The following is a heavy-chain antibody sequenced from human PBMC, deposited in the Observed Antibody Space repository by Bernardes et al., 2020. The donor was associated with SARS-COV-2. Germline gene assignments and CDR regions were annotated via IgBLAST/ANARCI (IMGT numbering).Heavy chain of an antibody. J-gene: IGHJ6*02. D-gene: IGHD4-17*01. Sequence: GSLRLSCAASGFTFSSYAMTWVRQTPGRGLEWVSTISGSGGSTHYADSVKGRFTISRDNSKNTLYLQMNSLRAEDTAIYYCAKGQTGSISTVTTLGYYGMDVWGQGTTVTVSS. CDR3: AKGQTGSISTVTTLGYYGMDV. CDR1: GFTFSSYA. CDR2: ISGSGGST. V-gene: IGHV3-23*01.